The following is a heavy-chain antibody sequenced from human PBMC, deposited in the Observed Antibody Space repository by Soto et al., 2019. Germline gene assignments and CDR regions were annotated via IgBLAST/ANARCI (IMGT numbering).Heavy chain of an antibody. CDR2: IYYRGNA. V-gene: IGHV4-39*01. Sequence: QLQLQESGPGLVKPSETLSLTCSVSDDSINSDKYYWGWIRQPPGKALEWIGSIYYRGNAYYNPSLQPRVTISLDTSKSQFSLKLNSVTAADAAVYFCARLEGLATISYYFDFWGPGALVTVSS. J-gene: IGHJ4*02. CDR3: ARLEGLATISYYFDF. D-gene: IGHD3-9*01. CDR1: DDSINSDKYY.